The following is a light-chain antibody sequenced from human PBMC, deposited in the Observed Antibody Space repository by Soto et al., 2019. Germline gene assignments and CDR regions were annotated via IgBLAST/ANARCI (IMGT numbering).Light chain of an antibody. Sequence: DIQMTQSPSSVAASVGDRVTMTCRASQGINSWLAWYQQKPGKAPKLLIYAASNLQSGVPSRVSGSGSVTDFTLPISSLQPEDFATYYCQQANSFPWTFGQGTKVESK. CDR3: QQANSFPWT. J-gene: IGKJ1*01. V-gene: IGKV1-12*01. CDR1: QGINSW. CDR2: AAS.